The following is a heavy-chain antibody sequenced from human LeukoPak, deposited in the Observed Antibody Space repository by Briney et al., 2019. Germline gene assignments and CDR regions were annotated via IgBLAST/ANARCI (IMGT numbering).Heavy chain of an antibody. V-gene: IGHV4-38-2*01. CDR2: IYHSGST. Sequence: SETLSLTCAVSGYSISSGYYWGWIRQPPGKGLEWIGRIYHSGSTYYNPSLKSRVTISVDTSKNQFSLKLSSVTAADTAVYYCARTYYYGSGSYYNGIYYFDYWGQGTLVTVSS. J-gene: IGHJ4*02. D-gene: IGHD3-10*01. CDR3: ARTYYYGSGSYYNGIYYFDY. CDR1: GYSISSGYY.